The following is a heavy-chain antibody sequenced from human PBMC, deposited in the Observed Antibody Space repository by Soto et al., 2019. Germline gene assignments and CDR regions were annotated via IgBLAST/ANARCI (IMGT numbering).Heavy chain of an antibody. V-gene: IGHV1-69*13. D-gene: IGHD3-10*01. J-gene: IGHJ4*02. CDR3: ARDPNYYGSGDLDY. CDR1: GGTFSSYA. CDR2: IIPIFGTA. Sequence: ASVKVSCKASGGTFSSYAISWVRQAPGQGLEWMGGIIPIFGTANYAQKFQGRVTITADESTSTAYMELSSLRSEDTAVYYCARDPNYYGSGDLDYWGQGXLVTVSS.